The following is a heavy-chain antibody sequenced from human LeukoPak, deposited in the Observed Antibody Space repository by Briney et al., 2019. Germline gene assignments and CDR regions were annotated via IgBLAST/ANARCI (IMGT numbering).Heavy chain of an antibody. J-gene: IGHJ4*02. CDR3: ASAYFRGVLDY. CDR2: VYYSGST. CDR1: GGSITSSSSY. D-gene: IGHD3-10*01. V-gene: IGHV4-39*07. Sequence: PSETLSLTCTVSGGSITSSSSYWGWIRQPPGKGLEWIGSVYYSGSTYYNPSLKSRVTISVDKSKNQFSLKLSSVTAADTAVYYCASAYFRGVLDYWGQGTLVTVSS.